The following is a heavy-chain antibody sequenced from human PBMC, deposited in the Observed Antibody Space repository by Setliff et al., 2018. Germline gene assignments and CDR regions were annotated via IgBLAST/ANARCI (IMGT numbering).Heavy chain of an antibody. D-gene: IGHD3-22*01. CDR3: ARHGGGTPYYYESRGFDS. Sequence: PSETLSLTCTVSGGSITSGGYYWNWIRNLPGKGLKWIGYIDSSGRTYYNPSLKSRIIISADASKNQFSLRLTSVTAADTALYYCARHGGGTPYYYESRGFDSWGQGTQVTVSS. CDR1: GGSITSGGYY. CDR2: IDSSGRT. V-gene: IGHV4-31*03. J-gene: IGHJ4*02.